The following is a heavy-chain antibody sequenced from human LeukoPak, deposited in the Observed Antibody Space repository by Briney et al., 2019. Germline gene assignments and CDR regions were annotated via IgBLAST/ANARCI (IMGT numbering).Heavy chain of an antibody. D-gene: IGHD3-10*01. Sequence: GGSLRLSCATSGFTFSSYAFYWIRQAPGKGLGWLTLISYDGNGKYYADSVKGRFSISRDNSKSMVFLQMNSLRPEDTAVYFCAVLTTLHIAVRPGDEYMDVWGKGTTVTVSS. CDR2: ISYDGNGK. CDR3: AVLTTLHIAVRPGDEYMDV. J-gene: IGHJ6*03. V-gene: IGHV3-30*04. CDR1: GFTFSSYA.